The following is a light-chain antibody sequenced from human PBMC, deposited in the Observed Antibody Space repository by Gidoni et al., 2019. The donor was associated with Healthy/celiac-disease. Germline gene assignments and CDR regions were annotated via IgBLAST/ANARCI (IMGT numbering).Light chain of an antibody. CDR2: KAS. CDR3: QQYNRYSWT. V-gene: IGKV1-5*03. CDR1: QSISSW. Sequence: DIQITQSPSTLSASVGDRVTITCRASQSISSWLDWYQQKPGKAPKLLIYKASSLESGVPSRFSGSGSGTEFTLTISSMQPDDFATYYCQQYNRYSWTFGQGTKVEIK. J-gene: IGKJ1*01.